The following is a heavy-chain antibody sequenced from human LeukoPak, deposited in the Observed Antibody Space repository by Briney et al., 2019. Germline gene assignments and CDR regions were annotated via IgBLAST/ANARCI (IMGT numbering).Heavy chain of an antibody. CDR2: IRNDESDR. J-gene: IGHJ4*02. CDR3: AIYDSRGDFEY. Sequence: GGSLRLSCAASGFIFRDYGMHWVRQAPGKGLEWVAFIRNDESDRDHADSVKGRFTISRDNSKNTLYLQMNSLRPEDTGVYYCAIYDSRGDFEYWGQGTQVTVSA. V-gene: IGHV3-30*02. D-gene: IGHD3-22*01. CDR1: GFIFRDYG.